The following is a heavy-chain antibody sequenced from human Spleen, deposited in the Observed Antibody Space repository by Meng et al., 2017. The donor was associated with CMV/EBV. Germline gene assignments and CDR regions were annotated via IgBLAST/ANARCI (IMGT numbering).Heavy chain of an antibody. CDR3: ARLYYYDSSGYFAFDY. CDR1: GGSFSGYY. J-gene: IGHJ4*02. CDR2: INHSGST. Sequence: QVRLQQWGAGLLKPSETLSLPCAVYGGSFSGYYWSWIRQPPGKGLEWIGEINHSGSTNYNPSLKSRVTISVDTSKNQFSLKLSSVTAADTAVYYCARLYYYDSSGYFAFDYWGQGTLVTVSS. D-gene: IGHD3-22*01. V-gene: IGHV4-34*01.